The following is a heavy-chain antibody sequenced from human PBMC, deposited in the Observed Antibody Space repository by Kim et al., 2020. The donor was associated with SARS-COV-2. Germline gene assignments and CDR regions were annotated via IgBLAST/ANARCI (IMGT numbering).Heavy chain of an antibody. CDR2: VSGSSNTI. Sequence: GGSLRLSCAASGFTFSHYSMNWVRQAPGKGLEWVSYVSGSSNTIYYADSVKGRLTISRDNAKNSLYLQMNSLRDEDTAVYFCARDQQGWLQLPHDAFDIWGQGTMVTVSS. CDR3: ARDQQGWLQLPHDAFDI. CDR1: GFTFSHYS. V-gene: IGHV3-48*02. J-gene: IGHJ3*02. D-gene: IGHD5-12*01.